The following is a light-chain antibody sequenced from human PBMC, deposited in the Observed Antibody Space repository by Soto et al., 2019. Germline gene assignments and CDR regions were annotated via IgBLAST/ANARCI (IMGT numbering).Light chain of an antibody. Sequence: EIVLTQSPGTLSVSPGERATLSCRASQSLDNNLAWYQQKPGQAPRLLIYGVSSRATGIPDRFSGSGSGTHFTLTISRLEPEDFAVYYCQQYGRSPPITFGQGTRLEIK. V-gene: IGKV3-20*01. J-gene: IGKJ5*01. CDR2: GVS. CDR1: QSLDNN. CDR3: QQYGRSPPIT.